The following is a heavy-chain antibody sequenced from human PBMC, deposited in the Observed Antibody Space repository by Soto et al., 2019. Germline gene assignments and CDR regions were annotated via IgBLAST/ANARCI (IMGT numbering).Heavy chain of an antibody. CDR1: GFTFSSYA. V-gene: IGHV3-64D*06. Sequence: HPGGSLRLSCSASGFTFSSYAMHWVRQAPGKGLEYVSSISINGGSTHYADSVKGRFTISRDNSRNTQYLQMSSLRADDTAVYYCVKGEFYYDSSAYYPFDSWGRGTLVTVSS. CDR3: VKGEFYYDSSAYYPFDS. D-gene: IGHD3-22*01. CDR2: ISINGGST. J-gene: IGHJ4*02.